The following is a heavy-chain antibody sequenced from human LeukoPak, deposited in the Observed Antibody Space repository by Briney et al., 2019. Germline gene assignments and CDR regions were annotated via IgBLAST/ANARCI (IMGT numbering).Heavy chain of an antibody. D-gene: IGHD3-22*01. V-gene: IGHV3-21*01. Sequence: PGGSLRLSCAASGFTFSSYSMNWVRQAPGKGLEWVSSISSSSSYIYYADSVKGRFTISRDNAKNLLYLQMNSLRAEDTAVYYCARDFPYDSSGYFDYWGQGTLVTVSS. CDR3: ARDFPYDSSGYFDY. CDR1: GFTFSSYS. J-gene: IGHJ4*02. CDR2: ISSSSSYI.